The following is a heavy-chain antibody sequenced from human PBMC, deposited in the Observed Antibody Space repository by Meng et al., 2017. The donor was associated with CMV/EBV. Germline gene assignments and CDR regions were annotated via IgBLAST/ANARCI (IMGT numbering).Heavy chain of an antibody. V-gene: IGHV4-34*01. J-gene: IGHJ5*02. CDR3: ARDRIRYCSSTSCYSDWFDP. CDR2: INHSGST. CDR1: GGSFSGYY. Sequence: SETLSLTCAVYGGSFSGYYWSWIRQPPGKGLAWIGEINHSGSTNYNPSLKSRVTISVDTSKNQFSLKLSSVTAADTAVYYCARDRIRYCSSTSCYSDWFDPWGQGTLVTVSS. D-gene: IGHD2-2*01.